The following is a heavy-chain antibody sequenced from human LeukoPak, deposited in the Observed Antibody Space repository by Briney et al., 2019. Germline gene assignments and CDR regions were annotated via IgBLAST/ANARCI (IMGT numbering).Heavy chain of an antibody. CDR3: AKDGSGYQLLFLGWFDP. J-gene: IGHJ5*02. Sequence: GGSLRLSCAASGFTFDDYAMHWVRQAPGKGLEWVSSISWNSGSIAYADSVKGRFTISRDNAKNSLYLQMNSLRAEDTALYYCAKDGSGYQLLFLGWFDPWGQGTLVTVSS. CDR1: GFTFDDYA. CDR2: ISWNSGSI. D-gene: IGHD2-2*01. V-gene: IGHV3-9*01.